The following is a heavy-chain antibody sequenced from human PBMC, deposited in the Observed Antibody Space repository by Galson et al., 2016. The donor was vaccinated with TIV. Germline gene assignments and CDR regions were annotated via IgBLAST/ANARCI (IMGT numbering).Heavy chain of an antibody. CDR1: GYDFTSCS. Sequence: SVKVSCKASGYDFTSCSINWMRHAPGQGLQWLGWINTRNGHPTYAQGFTGRFVFSLDTSVSTAYLQISSLAADDTAIYYCARSGDYNYYYYYMDVWAKGTTVTVSS. CDR3: ARSGDYNYYYYYMDV. V-gene: IGHV7-4-1*02. J-gene: IGHJ6*03. D-gene: IGHD4-17*01. CDR2: INTRNGHP.